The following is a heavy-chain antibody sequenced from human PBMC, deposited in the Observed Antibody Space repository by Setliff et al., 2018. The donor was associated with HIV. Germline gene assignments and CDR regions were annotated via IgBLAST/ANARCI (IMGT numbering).Heavy chain of an antibody. CDR1: GGTFSSYA. Sequence: GASVMVSCKASGGTFSSYAISWARQAPGQGLEWMGGIIPILGIANYAQKFQGRVTITADKSTSTAYMELSSLRSEDTAVYYCARQNRYYYGSGSFHNWFDPWGQGTLVTVSS. D-gene: IGHD3-10*01. V-gene: IGHV1-69*10. J-gene: IGHJ5*02. CDR2: IIPILGIA. CDR3: ARQNRYYYGSGSFHNWFDP.